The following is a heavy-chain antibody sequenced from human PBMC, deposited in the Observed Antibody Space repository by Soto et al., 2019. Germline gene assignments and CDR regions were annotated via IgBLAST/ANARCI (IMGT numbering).Heavy chain of an antibody. J-gene: IGHJ6*03. CDR1: GFTVSSNY. CDR3: AREVAVAGRGYYYYMDV. CDR2: IYSGGST. Sequence: GGSLRLSCAASGFTVSSNYMSWVRQAPGKGLEWVSVIYSGGSTYYADSVKGRFTISRDNSKNTLYLQMNSLRAEDTAVYYCAREVAVAGRGYYYYMDVWRKGTTVTVSS. D-gene: IGHD6-19*01. V-gene: IGHV3-66*01.